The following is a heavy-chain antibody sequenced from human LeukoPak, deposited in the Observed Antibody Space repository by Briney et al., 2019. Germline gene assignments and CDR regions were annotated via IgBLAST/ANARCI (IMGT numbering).Heavy chain of an antibody. CDR3: AKNYGDYRCFDY. CDR2: ISGSGGST. CDR1: GFTFSNYA. V-gene: IGHV3-23*01. Sequence: GGSLRLSCAASGFTFSNYAMSWVRQAPGKGLEWVSGISGSGGSTYDADSVKGRFTISRDNSKNTLRLQMNSLRTEDTAVYYCAKNYGDYRCFDYWGQGTLVTVSS. D-gene: IGHD4-17*01. J-gene: IGHJ4*02.